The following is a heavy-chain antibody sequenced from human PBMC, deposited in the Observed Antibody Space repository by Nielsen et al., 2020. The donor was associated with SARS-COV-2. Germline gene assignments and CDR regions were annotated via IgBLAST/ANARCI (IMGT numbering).Heavy chain of an antibody. Sequence: SVTVSCKASGFTFTNSAMQWVRQARGQRLEWIGWIVVGSGNTNYAQKFQERVTITRDMSTSTAYMELRSLRSEDKAVYYCAAAGIFGYYYYGMNVWGQGTTVTVSS. CDR3: AAAGIFGYYYYGMNV. V-gene: IGHV1-58*02. J-gene: IGHJ6*02. CDR2: IVVGSGNT. CDR1: GFTFTNSA. D-gene: IGHD3-3*01.